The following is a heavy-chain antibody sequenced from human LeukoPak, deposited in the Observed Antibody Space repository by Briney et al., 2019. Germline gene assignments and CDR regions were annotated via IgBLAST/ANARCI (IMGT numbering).Heavy chain of an antibody. J-gene: IGHJ6*02. CDR3: AGRSYSSSWYYYYGMDV. D-gene: IGHD6-13*01. CDR1: GYTFTGYY. V-gene: IGHV1-2*04. CDR2: INPNSGGT. Sequence: GASVKVSCKASGYTFTGYYMHWVRQAPGQGLEWMGWINPNSGGTNYAQKFQGWVTVTRDTSISTAYMELSRLRSDDTAVYYCAGRSYSSSWYYYYGMDVWGQGTTVTVSS.